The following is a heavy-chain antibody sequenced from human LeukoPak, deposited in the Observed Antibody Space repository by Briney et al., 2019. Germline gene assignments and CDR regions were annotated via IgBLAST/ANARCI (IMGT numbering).Heavy chain of an antibody. Sequence: PGGSLRLSCAASGFTFSSYAMSWVRQAPGKGLEWVSAISGSGGSTYYADSVKGRFTISRDNSKNTLYLQMNSLRAEDTAVYYCAKDLLGPNCGGDCYGYWGQGTLVTVSS. V-gene: IGHV3-23*01. D-gene: IGHD2-21*01. CDR3: AKDLLGPNCGGDCYGY. CDR2: ISGSGGST. J-gene: IGHJ4*02. CDR1: GFTFSSYA.